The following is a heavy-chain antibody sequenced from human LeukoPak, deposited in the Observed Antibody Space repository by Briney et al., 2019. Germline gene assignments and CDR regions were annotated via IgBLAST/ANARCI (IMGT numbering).Heavy chain of an antibody. CDR2: ISSSGSAI. J-gene: IGHJ6*02. Sequence: GGSLRLSCAASGFTFSDYYLSWIRQAPGEGLAWVSYISSSGSAIFYVDSVKGRFTISRDNAKNSLYLQMNSLRAEDTAIYYCARAHYGLDVWGQGTTVTVSS. CDR3: ARAHYGLDV. CDR1: GFTFSDYY. V-gene: IGHV3-11*01.